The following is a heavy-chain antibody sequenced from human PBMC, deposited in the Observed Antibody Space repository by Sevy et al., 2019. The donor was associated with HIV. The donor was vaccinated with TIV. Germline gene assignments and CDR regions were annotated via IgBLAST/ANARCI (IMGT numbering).Heavy chain of an antibody. Sequence: GGSLRLSCAASGFTFSSYAMSWVRQAPGKGLEWVSAISGSGGSTYYADSVKGRFTISRDNSKNTLYLQMNSLRAEDTAVYYCAALRVSGYECFDYWGQGTLVTVSS. CDR3: AALRVSGYECFDY. CDR1: GFTFSSYA. CDR2: ISGSGGST. D-gene: IGHD5-12*01. J-gene: IGHJ4*02. V-gene: IGHV3-23*01.